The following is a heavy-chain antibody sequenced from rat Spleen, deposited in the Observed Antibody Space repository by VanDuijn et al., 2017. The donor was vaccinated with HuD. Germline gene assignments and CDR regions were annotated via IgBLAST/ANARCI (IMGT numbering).Heavy chain of an antibody. CDR2: ISYDGSST. Sequence: EVQLVESGGGLVQPGRSLKLSCAASGFTFSNYGMAWVCQAPTKGLEWVATISYDGSSTYYRDSVKGRFTISRDNAKSTLYLQMDSLRSEDTATYYCARQQVYYYDGYYHVGWYFDFWGPGTMVTVSS. D-gene: IGHD1-12*03. J-gene: IGHJ1*01. V-gene: IGHV5-29*01. CDR3: ARQQVYYYDGYYHVGWYFDF. CDR1: GFTFSNYG.